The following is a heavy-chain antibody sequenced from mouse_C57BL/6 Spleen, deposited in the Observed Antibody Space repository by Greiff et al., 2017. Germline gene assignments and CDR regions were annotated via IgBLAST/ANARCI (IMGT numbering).Heavy chain of an antibody. Sequence: VKLQESGAELVMPGASVKLSCKASGYTFTSYWMHWVKQRPGQGLEWIGEIDPSDSYTNYNQKFKGKSTLTVDKSSSTAYMQLSSLTSEDSAVYYCVSRYYAMDYWGQGTSVTVSS. D-gene: IGHD1-1*01. CDR3: VSRYYAMDY. CDR1: GYTFTSYW. V-gene: IGHV1-69*01. CDR2: IDPSDSYT. J-gene: IGHJ4*01.